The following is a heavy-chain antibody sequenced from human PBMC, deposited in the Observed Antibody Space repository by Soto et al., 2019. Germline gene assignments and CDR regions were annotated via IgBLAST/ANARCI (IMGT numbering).Heavy chain of an antibody. CDR1: GFTFSSYS. D-gene: IGHD1-26*01. V-gene: IGHV3-21*01. CDR2: ISSSSSYI. Sequence: PGGSLRLSCAASGFTFSSYSMNWVRQAPGKGLEWVSSISSSSSYIYYADSVKGRFTISRDNAKNSLCLQMNSLRAEDTAVYYCAKPYSWNYYFFDYWGQGTPVTVSS. CDR3: AKPYSWNYYFFDY. J-gene: IGHJ4*02.